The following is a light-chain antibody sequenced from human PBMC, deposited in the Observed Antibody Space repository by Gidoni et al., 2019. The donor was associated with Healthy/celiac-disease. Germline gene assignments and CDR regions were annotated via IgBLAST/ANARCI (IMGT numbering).Light chain of an antibody. J-gene: IGKJ1*01. CDR2: GAS. Sequence: EIVLTQSPGTLSLSPGQRATLSFRASQSVSINYLAWYQQKPGQAPRLLIYGASSRATGVPDRFSGSGSGTDFTLNISRLEAEDFAVYYCQQYGSSPRTFGQGTKVEIK. CDR3: QQYGSSPRT. V-gene: IGKV3-20*01. CDR1: QSVSINY.